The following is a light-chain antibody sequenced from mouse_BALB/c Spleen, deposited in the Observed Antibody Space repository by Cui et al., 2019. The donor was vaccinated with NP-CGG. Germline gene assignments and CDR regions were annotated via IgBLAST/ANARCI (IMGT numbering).Light chain of an antibody. J-gene: IGLJ1*01. CDR2: GTN. V-gene: IGLV1*01. Sequence: QVVVTHESAPTTSPGETVTLTCRSSTGAVTTSNYANWVQEEPDHLFTGLIGGTNNRAPGVPARFSGSLIGDKAALTITGAQTEDEAIYFCALWYSNHWVFGGGTKLTVL. CDR1: TGAVTTSNY. CDR3: ALWYSNHWV.